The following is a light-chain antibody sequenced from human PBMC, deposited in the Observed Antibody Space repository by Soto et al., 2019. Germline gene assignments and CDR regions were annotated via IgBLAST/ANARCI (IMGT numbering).Light chain of an antibody. CDR1: SSDVGGFNL. CDR2: EGS. J-gene: IGLJ3*02. Sequence: QSVLTQPASVSGSPGQSITISCTGTSSDVGGFNLVSWYQHHPGKAPKLMIYEGSKRPSGVSNRFSGSKSGNTASLTISGLQAEDEADYYCCSYAGSSTWMFGGGTKVTVL. V-gene: IGLV2-23*01. CDR3: CSYAGSSTWM.